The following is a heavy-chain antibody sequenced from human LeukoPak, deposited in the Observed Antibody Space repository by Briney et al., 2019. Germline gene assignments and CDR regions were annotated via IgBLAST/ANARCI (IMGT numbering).Heavy chain of an antibody. D-gene: IGHD2-15*01. CDR3: ASSLVAGRFDY. J-gene: IGHJ4*02. V-gene: IGHV4-34*01. Sequence: SETLSLTCAVYGGSFSGYYWSWIRQPPGKGLEWIGEINHSGSTNYNPSLKSRVTISVDTSKNQFSLKLSSVTAADTAVYYCASSLVAGRFDYWGQGTLVTVSS. CDR1: GGSFSGYY. CDR2: INHSGST.